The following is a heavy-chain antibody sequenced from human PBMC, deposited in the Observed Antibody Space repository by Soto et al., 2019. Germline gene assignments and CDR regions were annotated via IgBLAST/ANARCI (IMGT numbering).Heavy chain of an antibody. CDR2: ISYDGSNK. V-gene: IGHV3-30*18. CDR1: GFTFSSYC. J-gene: IGHJ6*02. Sequence: GGSLRLSCAASGFTFSSYCMHWVRQAPGKGLEWVAVISYDGSNKYYADSVKGRFTISRDNSKNTLYLQMNSLRAEDTAVYYCANADMVRGRHYYYYGMDVWGQGTTVTVSS. CDR3: ANADMVRGRHYYYYGMDV. D-gene: IGHD3-10*01.